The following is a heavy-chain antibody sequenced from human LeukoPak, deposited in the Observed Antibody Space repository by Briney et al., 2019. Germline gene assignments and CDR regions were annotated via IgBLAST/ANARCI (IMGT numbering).Heavy chain of an antibody. V-gene: IGHV4-59*01. CDR3: ARTGTQYYFDY. CDR2: IHNSGST. J-gene: IGHJ4*02. CDR1: GGSISSYY. D-gene: IGHD1-1*01. Sequence: TSETLSLTCIVSGGSISSYYWSWIRQTPGKGLERIGYIHNSGSTTYNPSLKSRLTISVDTSKNQFSLKLNSVTAADTAVYYCARTGTQYYFDYWGQGTLVTVSS.